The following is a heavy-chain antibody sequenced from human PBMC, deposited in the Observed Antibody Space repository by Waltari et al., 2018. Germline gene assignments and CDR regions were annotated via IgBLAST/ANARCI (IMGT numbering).Heavy chain of an antibody. D-gene: IGHD3-9*01. CDR2: IYYSGST. CDR1: GGSISSHY. CDR3: ARGDWLFDY. Sequence: QVQLQESGPGLVKPSETLSLTCTVSGGSISSHYWSWIRQPPGKGLAWIGYIYYSGSTNYNPSLKSRVTISVDTSKNQFSLKLSSVTAADTAVYYCARGDWLFDYWGQGTLVTVSS. J-gene: IGHJ4*02. V-gene: IGHV4-59*11.